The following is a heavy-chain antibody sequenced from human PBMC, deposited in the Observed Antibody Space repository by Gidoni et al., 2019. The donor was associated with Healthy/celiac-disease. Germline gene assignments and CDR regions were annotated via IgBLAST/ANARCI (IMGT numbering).Heavy chain of an antibody. CDR1: GYSISSGYY. D-gene: IGHD3-10*01. CDR3: ARVGRAGSGSSTPKAGFLDYFDY. Sequence: QVQLQESGPGLVKPSETLSLTCTVSGYSISSGYYWGWIRQPPGKGLEWIGSIYHSGSTYYNPSLKSRVTISVDTSKNQFSLKLSSVTAADTAVYYCARVGRAGSGSSTPKAGFLDYFDYWGQGTLVTVSS. V-gene: IGHV4-38-2*02. J-gene: IGHJ4*02. CDR2: IYHSGST.